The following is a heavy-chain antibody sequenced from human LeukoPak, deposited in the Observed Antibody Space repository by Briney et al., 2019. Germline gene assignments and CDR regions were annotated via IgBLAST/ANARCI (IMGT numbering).Heavy chain of an antibody. Sequence: GGSLRLSCAASGFTFDDYTMHWVRQAPGKGLEWVSLISWDGGSTYYADSVKGRFTISRDNSKNSLYLQMNSLRTGDTALYYCAKDIARYDSERGAFDIWGQGTMVTVSS. CDR3: AKDIARYDSERGAFDI. V-gene: IGHV3-43*01. CDR2: ISWDGGST. CDR1: GFTFDDYT. D-gene: IGHD3-22*01. J-gene: IGHJ3*02.